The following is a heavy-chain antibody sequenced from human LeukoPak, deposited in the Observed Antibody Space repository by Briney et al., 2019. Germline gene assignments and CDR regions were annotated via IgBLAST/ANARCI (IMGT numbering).Heavy chain of an antibody. J-gene: IGHJ4*02. CDR3: ASMGADFFDY. CDR1: GYTFTNYA. V-gene: IGHV7-4-1*02. CDR2: LNTGTGNP. Sequence: ASVKVSCTTSGYTFTNYAINWVRQASGQGLEFMGWLNTGTGNPTYAQDFTGRFVFSLDTSVSTAYLQISTLKPDDTAVYYCASMGADFFDYWGKGTLVTVPS. D-gene: IGHD3-16*01.